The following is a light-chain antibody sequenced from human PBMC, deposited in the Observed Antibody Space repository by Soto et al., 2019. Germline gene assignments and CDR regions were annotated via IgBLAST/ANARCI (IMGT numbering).Light chain of an antibody. Sequence: EIVLPRCQATLSLSTGARATLSCRASQYVSSFLAWYQQQAGQAPRLLIYDASHRATGIPARFSGSAYGKDFTITINSIEPEDFALDDGQQQYNWTPTFGPGTKVDIK. CDR3: QQQYNWTPT. CDR2: DAS. CDR1: QYVSSF. J-gene: IGKJ1*01. V-gene: IGKV3-11*01.